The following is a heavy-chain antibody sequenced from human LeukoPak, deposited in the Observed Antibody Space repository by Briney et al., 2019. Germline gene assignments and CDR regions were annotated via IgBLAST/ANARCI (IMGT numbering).Heavy chain of an antibody. D-gene: IGHD3-10*01. CDR3: AREGNYYGSGSYYGAFDI. CDR2: IKQDGSEK. CDR1: GFTFSGYS. Sequence: GGSLRLSCAASGFTFSGYSMNWVRQAPGKGLEWVANIKQDGSEKYYVDSVKGRFTISRDNAKNSLYLQMNSLRAEDTAVYYCAREGNYYGSGSYYGAFDIWGQGTMVTVSS. V-gene: IGHV3-7*01. J-gene: IGHJ3*02.